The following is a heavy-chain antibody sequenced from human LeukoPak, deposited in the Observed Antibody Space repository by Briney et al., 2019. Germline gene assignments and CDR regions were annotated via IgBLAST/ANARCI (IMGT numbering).Heavy chain of an antibody. CDR1: GFSFTTYW. Sequence: PGESLRLSCAASGFSFTTYWMSWVRQAQGKGLEWVANINQDGTEKYYVDSVKGRFTIYRDKGKHSLYLQMNSLRVEDTAVYYCARDRGSHPTWELSGFDYWGQGTLVTVSS. CDR2: INQDGTEK. V-gene: IGHV3-7*01. D-gene: IGHD1-26*01. J-gene: IGHJ4*02. CDR3: ARDRGSHPTWELSGFDY.